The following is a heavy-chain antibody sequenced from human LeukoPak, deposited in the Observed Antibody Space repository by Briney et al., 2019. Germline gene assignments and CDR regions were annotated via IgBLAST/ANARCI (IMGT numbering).Heavy chain of an antibody. V-gene: IGHV4-30-4*01. CDR3: ARAWYNWNYSFDY. CDR1: GGSISSGDYY. D-gene: IGHD1-7*01. J-gene: IGHJ4*02. Sequence: SQTLSLTCTVSGGSISSGDYYWSWIRQPPGKGLEWIGYIYYSGSTYYNPSLKSRVTISVDTSKNQFSLKLSSVTAADTAVYYCARAWYNWNYSFDYWGQGTLVTVSS. CDR2: IYYSGST.